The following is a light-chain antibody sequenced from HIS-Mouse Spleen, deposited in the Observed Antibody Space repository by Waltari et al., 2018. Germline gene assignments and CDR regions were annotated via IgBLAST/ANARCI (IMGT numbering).Light chain of an antibody. J-gene: IGLJ2*01. CDR1: ALPKKY. CDR2: EDS. Sequence: SYELTQPPSVSVSPGQTARITCSGDALPKKYAYCYQLKSGQAPVLVIYEDSKRPSGIPEGFSGSSSGTMATLTISGAQVEDEADYYCYSTDSSGNHRVFGGGTKLTVL. V-gene: IGLV3-10*01. CDR3: YSTDSSGNHRV.